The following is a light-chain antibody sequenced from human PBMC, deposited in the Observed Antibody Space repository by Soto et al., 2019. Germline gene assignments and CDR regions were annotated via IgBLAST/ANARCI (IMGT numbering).Light chain of an antibody. Sequence: QSALTQPASVSGSPGQSITISCTGTSSDVGDYNYVSWYQHHPGKAPKLMIYEVSNRPSGVSNRFSGSKSGNTASLTISGLQAEDEADYYCSSFTSSITVLFGGGTKVTVL. V-gene: IGLV2-14*01. CDR1: SSDVGDYNY. CDR3: SSFTSSITVL. J-gene: IGLJ2*01. CDR2: EVS.